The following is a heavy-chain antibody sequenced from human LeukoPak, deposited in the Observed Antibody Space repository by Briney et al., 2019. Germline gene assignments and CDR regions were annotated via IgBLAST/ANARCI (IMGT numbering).Heavy chain of an antibody. CDR3: ARGPGRIAVAGTTVYS. CDR2: IIPILGIA. Sequence: GASVKVSCKASGGTFSSYAISWVRQAPGQGLEWMGRIIPILGIANYAQKFQGRVTITADKSTSTAYMELSSLRSEDTAVYYCARGPGRIAVAGTTVYSWGQGTLVTVSS. V-gene: IGHV1-69*04. CDR1: GGTFSSYA. J-gene: IGHJ5*02. D-gene: IGHD6-19*01.